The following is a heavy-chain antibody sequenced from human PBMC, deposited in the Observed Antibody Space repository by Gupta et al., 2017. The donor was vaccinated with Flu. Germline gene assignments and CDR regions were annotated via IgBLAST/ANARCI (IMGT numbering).Heavy chain of an antibody. D-gene: IGHD3-9*01. CDR2: IGSGRNT. CDR3: ARDFDWAFQH. J-gene: IGHJ1*01. CDR1: GVTLRACH. Sequence: EVQLVEYGGDLVQPGGSLRLSCAASGVTLRACHISWVRQAPGRGLEWLSYIGSGRNTDYAESVRGRFTISRDNAKDTLHLQMNNLRDEDTAVYYCARDFDWAFQHWGQGILVTVSS. V-gene: IGHV3-48*02.